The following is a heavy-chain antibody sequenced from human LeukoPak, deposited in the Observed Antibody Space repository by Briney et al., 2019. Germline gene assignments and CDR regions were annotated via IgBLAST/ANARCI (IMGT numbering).Heavy chain of an antibody. Sequence: GRSLRLSCAASGFTFSNYGMHWVRQAPGKGLEWVATIWFDGTNENFADSVKGRFTISRDNSENTLYLQMNSLRAEDTAVYYCAREYDYGDSNWYFDLWGRGTLVTVSS. V-gene: IGHV3-33*01. CDR3: AREYDYGDSNWYFDL. D-gene: IGHD4-17*01. CDR1: GFTFSNYG. J-gene: IGHJ2*01. CDR2: IWFDGTNE.